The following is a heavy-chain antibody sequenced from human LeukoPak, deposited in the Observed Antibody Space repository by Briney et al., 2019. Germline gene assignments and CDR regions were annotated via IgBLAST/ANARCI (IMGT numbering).Heavy chain of an antibody. CDR1: GFTFSSFE. D-gene: IGHD3-10*01. Sequence: PGGSLRLSCEASGFTFSSFEMSWVRQAPGTGLEWISYISSSGSTMYYADSVKGHFTTSRDNVKNSLYLQMNSLRAEDTAVYYCARGMRLVRGLMFDYWGQGTLVTVSS. CDR2: ISSSGSTM. V-gene: IGHV3-48*03. J-gene: IGHJ4*02. CDR3: ARGMRLVRGLMFDY.